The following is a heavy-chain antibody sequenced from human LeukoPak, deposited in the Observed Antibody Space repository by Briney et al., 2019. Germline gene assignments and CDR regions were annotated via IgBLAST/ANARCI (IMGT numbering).Heavy chain of an antibody. CDR1: GFTFTNAW. V-gene: IGHV3-15*01. D-gene: IGHD3-3*01. J-gene: IGHJ4*02. Sequence: GGSLRLSCAASGFTFTNAWMSWVRQAPGKGLEWVGRIKSKTDGGTTDYAAPVKGRFTISRDDSKNTLYLQMNSLKTEDTAVYYCTTARYDFWSGLSNGPLDYWGQGILVTVSS. CDR3: TTARYDFWSGLSNGPLDY. CDR2: IKSKTDGGTT.